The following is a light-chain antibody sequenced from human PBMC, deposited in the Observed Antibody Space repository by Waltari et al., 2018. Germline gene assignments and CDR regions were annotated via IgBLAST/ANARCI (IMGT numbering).Light chain of an antibody. CDR1: SLDVGGYNY. J-gene: IGLJ3*02. CDR3: CSYAGGYSWV. CDR2: DVS. Sequence: QSALTQPRSVSGSPGPSVTLSCPGTSLDVGGYNYVSWYQQHPVKAPNLMIYDVSKRPSGVPDRFSGSKSGNTASLTISGLQAEDEADYYCCSYAGGYSWVFGGGTKLTVL. V-gene: IGLV2-11*01.